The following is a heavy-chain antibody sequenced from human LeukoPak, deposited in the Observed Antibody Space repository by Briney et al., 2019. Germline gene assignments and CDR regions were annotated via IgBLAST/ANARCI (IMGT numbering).Heavy chain of an antibody. Sequence: PGGSLRHSCAASGFTFSSYGMNWVRQAPGKGLEWVAFIRYDGSIKYSADSVKGRFTISRDDSKNTLFLQMNSLRAEDTAVYYCAKDGGWMDPSVLYWYFDLWGRGTLVTVSS. J-gene: IGHJ2*01. CDR2: IRYDGSIK. D-gene: IGHD3-16*01. V-gene: IGHV3-30*02. CDR1: GFTFSSYG. CDR3: AKDGGWMDPSVLYWYFDL.